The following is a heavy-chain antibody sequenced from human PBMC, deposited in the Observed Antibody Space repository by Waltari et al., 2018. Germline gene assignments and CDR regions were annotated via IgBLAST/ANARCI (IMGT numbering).Heavy chain of an antibody. J-gene: IGHJ5*02. D-gene: IGHD2-15*01. CDR2: IKQDGSEK. V-gene: IGHV3-7*01. CDR3: ARTVVVVAATSLGFDP. Sequence: EVQLVESGGGLVQPGGSLRLSCAASGFTFSSYWMSWVRQAPGKGLEWVANIKQDGSEKFYVDSVKGRFTISRDNAKNSLYLQMNSLRAEDTAVYYCARTVVVVAATSLGFDPWGQGTLVTVSS. CDR1: GFTFSSYW.